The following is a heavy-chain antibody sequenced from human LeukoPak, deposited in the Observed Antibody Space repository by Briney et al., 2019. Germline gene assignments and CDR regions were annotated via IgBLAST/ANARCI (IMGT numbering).Heavy chain of an antibody. CDR3: VKEAPGTTIYY. CDR2: ISRGTNT. V-gene: IGHV3-66*01. J-gene: IGHJ4*02. CDR1: GFTVSSNY. D-gene: IGHD1-1*01. Sequence: GGSLRLSCAASGFTVSSNYMSWVRQAPGKGLEWVSVISRGTNTYYADSVKGRFTISRDSFTNTVYLQMDNLRAEETAVYFCVKEAPGTTIYYWGQGTLVTVSS.